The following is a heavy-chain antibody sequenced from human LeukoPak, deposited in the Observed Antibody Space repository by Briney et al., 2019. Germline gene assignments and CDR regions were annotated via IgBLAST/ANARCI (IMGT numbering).Heavy chain of an antibody. D-gene: IGHD2-2*01. J-gene: IGHJ4*02. Sequence: SGGSLRLSCAASGFTFSSYAMSWVRQAPGKGLEWVSAISGSGGSTYYADSVKGRFTISRDNSKNTLYLQMNSLRAEDTAVYYCAKDAVVVVVVPEYFDYWGQGTLVTVSS. CDR3: AKDAVVVVVVPEYFDY. V-gene: IGHV3-23*01. CDR1: GFTFSSYA. CDR2: ISGSGGST.